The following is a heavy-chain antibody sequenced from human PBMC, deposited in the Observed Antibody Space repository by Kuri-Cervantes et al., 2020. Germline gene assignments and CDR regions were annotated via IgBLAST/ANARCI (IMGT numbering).Heavy chain of an antibody. Sequence: GSLRLSCTVPGGSISSYYWSWIRQPPGKGLEWIGYIYYSGSTNYNPSLKSRVTISVDTSKNQFSLKLSSVTAADTAVYYCARVPFTGYYFDYWGQGTLVTVSS. J-gene: IGHJ4*02. CDR1: GGSISSYY. CDR2: IYYSGST. V-gene: IGHV4-59*13. CDR3: ARVPFTGYYFDY. D-gene: IGHD2-8*02.